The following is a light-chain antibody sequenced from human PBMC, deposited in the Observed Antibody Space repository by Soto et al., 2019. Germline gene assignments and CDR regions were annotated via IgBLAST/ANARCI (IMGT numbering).Light chain of an antibody. CDR1: SSDVGGYNY. J-gene: IGLJ2*01. CDR3: SSYGGDNNVV. CDR2: EVV. Sequence: QSALTQPPSASGSPGQSVTISCNGTSSDVGGYNYVSWYQQHPGAAPKLMIYEVVKRPSGVPDRFSGSKSGNTASLTVSGLQAEDESDYYCSSYGGDNNVVFGGGTQLTVL. V-gene: IGLV2-8*01.